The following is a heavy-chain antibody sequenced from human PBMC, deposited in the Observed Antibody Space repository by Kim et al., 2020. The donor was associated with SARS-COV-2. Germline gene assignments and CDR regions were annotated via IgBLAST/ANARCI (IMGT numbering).Heavy chain of an antibody. D-gene: IGHD3-22*01. J-gene: IGHJ4*02. CDR3: AKLRNNRSMIVVVITFDY. Sequence: KGRFTISRDNSKNTLYLQMTSLRAEDTAVYYCAKLRNNRSMIVVVITFDYWGQGTLVTVSS. V-gene: IGHV3-23*01.